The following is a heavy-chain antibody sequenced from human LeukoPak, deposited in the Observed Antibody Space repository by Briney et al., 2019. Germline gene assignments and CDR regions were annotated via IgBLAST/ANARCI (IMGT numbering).Heavy chain of an antibody. CDR3: ARDDPLDS. CDR2: IRSSGTYI. V-gene: IGHV3-21*01. J-gene: IGHJ4*02. CDR1: GFSFSSYS. Sequence: GGSLRLSCAASGFSFSSYSMNWVRQAPGKGLEWVSSIRSSGTYISCADSVKGRFTISRDIAKNSLYLQMNSLRAEDTAVYYCARDDPLDSWGQGTLVTVSS.